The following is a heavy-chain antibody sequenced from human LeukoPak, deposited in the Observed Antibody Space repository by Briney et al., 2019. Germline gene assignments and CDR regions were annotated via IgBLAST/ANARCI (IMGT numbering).Heavy chain of an antibody. D-gene: IGHD3-9*01. V-gene: IGHV3-21*01. CDR1: GFTFSNYS. Sequence: GGSLRLSCAASGFTFSNYSMNWVRQAPGKGLEWVSSISSSSTYIYYADSLKGRFTISRDNAKNSMYLQMNSLRAEDTAVYYCAREGYDILTGYFGLDYWGQGTLVTVSS. CDR2: ISSSSTYI. CDR3: AREGYDILTGYFGLDY. J-gene: IGHJ4*02.